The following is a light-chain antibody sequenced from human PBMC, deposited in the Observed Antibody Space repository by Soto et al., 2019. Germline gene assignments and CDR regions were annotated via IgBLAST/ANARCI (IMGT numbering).Light chain of an antibody. J-gene: IGLJ2*01. V-gene: IGLV3-1*01. CDR3: QAWDIRTVV. Sequence: SYELTQPHSVSVSPGQTASITCAGDKLGDKYACWYQQKPGQSPVLVIYQNNKRPSGIPERFSGSNFGNTATLTISGTQAMDEADYYGQAWDIRTVVFGGGTQLTVL. CDR1: KLGDKY. CDR2: QNN.